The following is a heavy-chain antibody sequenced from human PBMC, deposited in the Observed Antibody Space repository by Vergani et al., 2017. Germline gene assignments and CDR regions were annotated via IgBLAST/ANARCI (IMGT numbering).Heavy chain of an antibody. CDR1: GFTFSSYW. Sequence: EVQLVESGGGLVQPGGSLRLSCAASGFTFSSYWMSWVRQAPGKGLEWVANIKQDGSEKYYVDSVKGRFTISRDNAKNSLYLQMNSLRAEDTAVYYCARDQEDIVGATDAFDIWGQGTMVTVSS. CDR2: IKQDGSEK. D-gene: IGHD1-26*01. CDR3: ARDQEDIVGATDAFDI. J-gene: IGHJ3*02. V-gene: IGHV3-7*01.